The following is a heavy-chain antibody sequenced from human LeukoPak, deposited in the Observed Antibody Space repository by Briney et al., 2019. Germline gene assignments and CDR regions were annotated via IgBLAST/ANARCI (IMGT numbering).Heavy chain of an antibody. J-gene: IGHJ6*04. CDR3: AKACPDIVVVVAEDLYGMDV. D-gene: IGHD2-15*01. CDR2: ISYDGSNK. CDR1: GFTFSSYG. V-gene: IGHV3-30*18. Sequence: GMSLRLSCAASGFTFSSYGMHWVRQTPGKGLEWVAVISYDGSNKYYADSVKGRFTISRDNSKNTLYLQMNSLRAEDTAVYYCAKACPDIVVVVAEDLYGMDVWGKGTTVTVSS.